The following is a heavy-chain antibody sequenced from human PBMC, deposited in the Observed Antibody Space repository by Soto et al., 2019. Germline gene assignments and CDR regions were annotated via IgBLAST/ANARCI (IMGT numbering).Heavy chain of an antibody. V-gene: IGHV4-30-4*01. CDR2: VYYRGSI. D-gene: IGHD3-3*02. CDR3: ARVTFTPNWFDS. J-gene: IGHJ5*01. Sequence: SETLSLTCTVSGDSISSPDYYWRWIRQAPGKGLELIGYVYYRGSIYYTPSFESRVTISVDTSKNQFSLKLNSVTAADSAMYFCARVTFTPNWFDSWGQGILVTVS. CDR1: GDSISSPDYY.